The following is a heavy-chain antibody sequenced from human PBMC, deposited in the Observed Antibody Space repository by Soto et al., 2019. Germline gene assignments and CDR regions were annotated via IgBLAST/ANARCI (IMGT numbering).Heavy chain of an antibody. Sequence: SETLSLTCTVSGGSIGSGDYYWSWIRQPPGKGLEWIGYIYYSGSTYHNPSLKSRIITSLDTSKNQFCLKLTSVTAADTAVYYCARGRYCSSTNCLFDYWGPATLVTVSS. CDR1: GGSIGSGDYY. V-gene: IGHV4-30-4*01. CDR2: IYYSGST. D-gene: IGHD2-2*01. J-gene: IGHJ4*02. CDR3: ARGRYCSSTNCLFDY.